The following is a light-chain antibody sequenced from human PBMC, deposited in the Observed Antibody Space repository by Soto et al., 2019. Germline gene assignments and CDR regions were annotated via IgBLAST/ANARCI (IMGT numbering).Light chain of an antibody. CDR2: AAS. V-gene: IGKV1-27*01. Sequence: DIQMTQSPSSLSASVGDRVTITCRTSQGISNYLAWYQQSPGKVPKLLIYAASTLQSGVPSRFSGSGSGTDFTLTISGLQPEDVATYYCQKYNSAPWTFGQGTKVEIK. CDR3: QKYNSAPWT. CDR1: QGISNY. J-gene: IGKJ1*01.